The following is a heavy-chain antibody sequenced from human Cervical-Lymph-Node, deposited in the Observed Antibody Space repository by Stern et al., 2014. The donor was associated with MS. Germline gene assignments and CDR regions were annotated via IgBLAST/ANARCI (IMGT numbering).Heavy chain of an antibody. CDR3: TSRGLDEVDY. V-gene: IGHV3-33*03. Sequence: VQLVESGGDRVPPGNSLRLSCVASRLTFSVYAMHWVRQAPGKGLDWVAVIWHDGSEKYYADSVKGRFTVSRDNSKNTLFLQMNDLRVDDTARYCMTSRGLDEVDYWGQGTQVTVSS. D-gene: IGHD2-15*01. CDR2: IWHDGSEK. CDR1: RLTFSVYA. J-gene: IGHJ4*02.